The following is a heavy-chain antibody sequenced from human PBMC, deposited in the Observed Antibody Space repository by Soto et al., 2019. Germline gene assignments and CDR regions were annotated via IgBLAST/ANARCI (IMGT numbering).Heavy chain of an antibody. J-gene: IGHJ4*02. D-gene: IGHD2-2*01. V-gene: IGHV1-18*01. CDR2: ISGSNGNT. Sequence: QVQLVQSGAEVKKPGASLKVSCKASGYTFTSHGVSWVRQAPGPGLEWMGWISGSNGNTKYAQTFQGRLTLNTDTSTSTAYMELRSLTSADTAVYYCAIEPVECSRSSCSDDYWGQGTLVTVSS. CDR1: GYTFTSHG. CDR3: AIEPVECSRSSCSDDY.